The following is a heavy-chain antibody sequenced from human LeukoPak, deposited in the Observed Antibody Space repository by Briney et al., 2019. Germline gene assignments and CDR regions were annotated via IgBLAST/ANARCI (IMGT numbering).Heavy chain of an antibody. CDR1: GGSISSYY. J-gene: IGHJ3*02. CDR2: IYYSGST. Sequence: SETLSLTCTVSGGSISSYYWSWIRQPPGKGLEWIGYIYYSGSTNYNPSLKSRVTISVDTSKNQFSLKLSSVTAAGTAVYYCARGRHDAFDIWGQGTMVTVSS. V-gene: IGHV4-59*01. CDR3: ARGRHDAFDI.